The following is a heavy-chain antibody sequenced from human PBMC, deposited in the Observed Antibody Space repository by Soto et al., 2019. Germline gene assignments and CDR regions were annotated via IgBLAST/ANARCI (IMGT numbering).Heavy chain of an antibody. CDR3: AGVGYGMDKLPY. CDR1: GAPIGSGASY. CDR2: IYYRGSK. J-gene: IGHJ4*02. Sequence: SETLSLTCKVSGAPIGSGASYWSWVRQARGKGLEWIGDIYYRGSKYYNPSLKRRLDISLAVSKHMFSCCLTSVAASDTADYFCAGVGYGMDKLPYWGPGMSVTSPQ. V-gene: IGHV4-30-4*01. D-gene: IGHD3-9*01.